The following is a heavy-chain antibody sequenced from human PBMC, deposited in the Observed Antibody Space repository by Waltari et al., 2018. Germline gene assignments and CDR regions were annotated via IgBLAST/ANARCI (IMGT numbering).Heavy chain of an antibody. D-gene: IGHD4-17*01. Sequence: EVRLVESGGGLVQPGGPPRLSCAGSEFTLRYYWMSWVRQAPGKGLEWVANIKQDGSEKYYVDSVKGRFTISRDNAKNSLYLQMNSLRGEDTAMYYCAREATVTAADFDYWGQGTLVTVSS. J-gene: IGHJ4*02. CDR2: IKQDGSEK. V-gene: IGHV3-7*01. CDR1: EFTLRYYW. CDR3: AREATVTAADFDY.